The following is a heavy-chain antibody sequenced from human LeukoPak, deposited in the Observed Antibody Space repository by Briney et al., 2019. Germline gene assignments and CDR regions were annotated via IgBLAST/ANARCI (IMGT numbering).Heavy chain of an antibody. CDR3: ARDGSAD. V-gene: IGHV1-18*01. Sequence: ASVKVSCKASGYTFTNFGISWVRQAPGQGLEWMGWISGYNDNPNYAQKLQGRVTLTTDTSTSTAYMELRSLRYDDTAVYYCARDGSADWGQGTLVTVSS. CDR1: GYTFTNFG. D-gene: IGHD3-10*01. J-gene: IGHJ4*02. CDR2: ISGYNDNP.